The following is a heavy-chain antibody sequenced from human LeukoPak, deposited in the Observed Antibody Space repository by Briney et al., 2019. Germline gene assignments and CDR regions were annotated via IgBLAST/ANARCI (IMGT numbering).Heavy chain of an antibody. D-gene: IGHD3-9*01. J-gene: IGHJ4*02. CDR1: GFTFSSYA. V-gene: IGHV3-64D*06. CDR2: ISSNGGST. CDR3: VKDTSPPLRYFDWLLIFDY. Sequence: PGGSLRLSCSASGFTFSSYAMHWVRQAPGKGLEYVSAISSNGGSTYYADSVKGRFTISRDNSKNTLYLQMSSLRAEDTAVYYCVKDTSPPLRYFDWLLIFDYWGLGTLVTVSS.